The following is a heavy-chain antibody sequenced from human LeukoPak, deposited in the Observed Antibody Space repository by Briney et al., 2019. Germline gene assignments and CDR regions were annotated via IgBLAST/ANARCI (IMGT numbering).Heavy chain of an antibody. D-gene: IGHD2-2*01. CDR1: GFTVSSNH. CDR3: ARRIAASSTGGCFDL. V-gene: IGHV3-53*01. CDR2: IYSGGSA. Sequence: PGGSLRLSCAASGFTVSSNHMSWVRQAPGKGLEWVSVIYSGGSAYSADSVKGRFTISKDNSKNTLYLQMNSLRAEDTAVYYCARRIAASSTGGCFDLWGRGTLVAVSS. J-gene: IGHJ2*01.